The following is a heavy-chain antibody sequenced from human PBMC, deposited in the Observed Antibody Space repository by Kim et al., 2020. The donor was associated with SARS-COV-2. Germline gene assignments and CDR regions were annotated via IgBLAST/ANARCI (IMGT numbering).Heavy chain of an antibody. V-gene: IGHV3-23*01. CDR3: AKGGSFYDY. CDR2: GDRA. D-gene: IGHD1-26*01. J-gene: IGHJ4*02. Sequence: GDRANYQDSVKGRFTISRDNSENPLYLQMNRLRADDTAVYYCAKGGSFYDYWGQGALVAVSS.